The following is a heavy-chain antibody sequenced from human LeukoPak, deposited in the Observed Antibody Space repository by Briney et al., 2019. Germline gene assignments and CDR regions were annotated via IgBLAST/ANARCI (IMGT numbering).Heavy chain of an antibody. D-gene: IGHD1-26*01. V-gene: IGHV1-69*04. CDR2: IIPILGIA. CDR1: GGTFSSYA. J-gene: IGHJ4*02. CDR3: ATRPRVGATTLDY. Sequence: GASVKVSCKASGGTFSSYAISWVRQAPGQGLEWMGRIIPILGIANYAQKFQGRVTITADKSTSTAYMELSSLRSEDTAVYYCATRPRVGATTLDYWGQGTLVTVSS.